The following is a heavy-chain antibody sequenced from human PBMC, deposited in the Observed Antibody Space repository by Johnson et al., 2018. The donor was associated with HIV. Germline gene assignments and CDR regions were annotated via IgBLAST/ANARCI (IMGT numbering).Heavy chain of an antibody. Sequence: QEQLVESGGGVVQPGRSLRLSCAASGFTFSSYAMHWVRQAPGKGLEWVAVISYDEIDKYYADSVTGRFTVSRANSKNPLYLQMTSLRGEATAVDYCARGSQEMVTIGNAFGIWGQGTMVTVSS. V-gene: IGHV3-30*03. CDR3: ARGSQEMVTIGNAFGI. CDR2: ISYDEIDK. D-gene: IGHD5-24*01. CDR1: GFTFSSYA. J-gene: IGHJ3*02.